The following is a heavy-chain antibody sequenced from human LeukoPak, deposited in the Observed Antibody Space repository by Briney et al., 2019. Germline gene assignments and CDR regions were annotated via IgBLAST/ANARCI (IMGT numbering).Heavy chain of an antibody. CDR3: ANVLGSTTDS. D-gene: IGHD2-2*01. Sequence: GGSLSLSCAASGFTFRDYAMHWVRQAPGRGLEWLTVLSFDETNEYYADSVKGRFTISRDNSKNTLSLQMNSLRAEDTAVYYCANVLGSTTDSWGQGTLVTVSS. CDR2: LSFDETNE. J-gene: IGHJ4*02. CDR1: GFTFRDYA. V-gene: IGHV3-30-3*01.